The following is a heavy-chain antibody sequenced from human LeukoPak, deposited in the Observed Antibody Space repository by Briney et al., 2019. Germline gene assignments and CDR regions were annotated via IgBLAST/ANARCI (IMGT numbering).Heavy chain of an antibody. CDR3: AHLSPAMAASTRNWFDP. CDR1: GGSFSGYY. J-gene: IGHJ5*02. Sequence: NPSETLSLTCAVYGGSFSGYYWSWIRQPPGRGLEWIAEINHSGSTNYNPSLKSRVTISVDTSKNQFSLKLSSVTAADTAVYYCAHLSPAMAASTRNWFDPWGQGTLVTVSS. D-gene: IGHD5-18*01. V-gene: IGHV4-34*01. CDR2: INHSGST.